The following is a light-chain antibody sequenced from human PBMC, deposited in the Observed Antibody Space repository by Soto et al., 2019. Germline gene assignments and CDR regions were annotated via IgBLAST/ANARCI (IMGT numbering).Light chain of an antibody. V-gene: IGKV3-15*01. CDR2: GAS. J-gene: IGKJ4*01. CDR1: QSVSSS. CDR3: QQYNNWPPLN. Sequence: EKVMTQSPATLSVSPGERATLSCRASQSVSSSLAWYQQKPGQAPRLLIYGASTRATGIPARFSGSGSGTEFTLTISSLQSEDFAIYYCQQYNNWPPLNFGGGTKVEIK.